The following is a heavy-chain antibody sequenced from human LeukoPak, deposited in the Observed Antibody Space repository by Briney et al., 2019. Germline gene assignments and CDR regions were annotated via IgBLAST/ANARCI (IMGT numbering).Heavy chain of an antibody. V-gene: IGHV3-30*02. D-gene: IGHD6-13*01. Sequence: PGGSLRLSCAASKFIFSDYGMHWVRQAPGKGLEWVAFIWYDGSDEYYADSVKGRFTISRDNSKNTLYLQMKSLTTEDTAVYYCAKVERRAAAGTGAFDYWGQGTLVTVSS. CDR1: KFIFSDYG. CDR3: AKVERRAAAGTGAFDY. J-gene: IGHJ4*02. CDR2: IWYDGSDE.